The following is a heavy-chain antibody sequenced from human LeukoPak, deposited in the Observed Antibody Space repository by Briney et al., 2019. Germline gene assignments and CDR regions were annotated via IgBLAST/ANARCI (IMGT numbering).Heavy chain of an antibody. Sequence: PSETLSLTCTVSGGSISSSSYYWGWIRQPPGKGLEWIGSIYHSGSTYYNPSLKSRVTISVDTSKNQFSLKLSSVTAADTAVYYCAREQRPIVVVPAARYYYYYMDVWGKGTTVTVSS. CDR1: GGSISSSSYY. CDR3: AREQRPIVVVPAARYYYYYMDV. V-gene: IGHV4-39*07. CDR2: IYHSGST. J-gene: IGHJ6*03. D-gene: IGHD2-2*01.